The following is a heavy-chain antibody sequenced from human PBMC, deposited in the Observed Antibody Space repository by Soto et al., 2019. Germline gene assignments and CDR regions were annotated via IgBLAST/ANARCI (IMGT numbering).Heavy chain of an antibody. CDR2: INAGNGNT. CDR3: ARGPRGRAAAARWSWFDP. CDR1: GYTFTRYA. Sequence: GASVKVSCKASGYTFTRYAMHWVRQAPGQRLEWMGWINAGNGNTKYSQKFQGRVTITRDTSASTAYMELSSLRSEDTAVYYCARGPRGRAAAARWSWFDPWGQGALVTVSS. D-gene: IGHD6-13*01. V-gene: IGHV1-3*01. J-gene: IGHJ5*02.